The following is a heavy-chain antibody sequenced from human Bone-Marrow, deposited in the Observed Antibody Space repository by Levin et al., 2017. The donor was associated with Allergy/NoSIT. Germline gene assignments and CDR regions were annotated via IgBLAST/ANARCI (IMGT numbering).Heavy chain of an antibody. J-gene: IGHJ4*02. CDR1: GASFSGYF. CDR2: INSNGIT. CDR3: ARGGEVPSQYYLDY. V-gene: IGHV4-34*01. Sequence: SGGSLRLSCAVNGASFSGYFWTWIRQSPGGGLEWIGQINSNGITTYNPSLERRVILSVDPTKKQFSLKLNYLTAADTAVYFCARGGEVPSQYYLDYWGQGTLVTVS. D-gene: IGHD1-1*01.